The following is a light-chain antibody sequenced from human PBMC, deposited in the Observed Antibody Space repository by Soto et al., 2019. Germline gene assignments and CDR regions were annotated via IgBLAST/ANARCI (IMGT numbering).Light chain of an antibody. Sequence: DIQVPHSRSSLCGAGGDRGTSSWQANQKIGNYLNWYQQKPGKAPKLLIYDASNLEKGVPSRFSGSGSGQDFTFTISSLQPEDIATYYCQKYDNLPLIFGGGTKVDIK. V-gene: IGKV1-33*01. CDR3: QKYDNLPLI. CDR1: QKIGNY. J-gene: IGKJ4*01. CDR2: DAS.